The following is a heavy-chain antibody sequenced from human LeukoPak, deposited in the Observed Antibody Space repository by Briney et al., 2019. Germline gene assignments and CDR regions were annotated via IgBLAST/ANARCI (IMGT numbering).Heavy chain of an antibody. CDR2: IYYSGST. J-gene: IGHJ4*02. CDR1: GGSISSSSYY. Sequence: SETLSLTCTVSGGSISSSSYYWGWIRQPPGKGLEWIGSIYYSGSTYYNPSLKSRVTISVDTSKNQFSLKLSSVTAADTAVYYCARDHPGAPFDYWGQGTLVTVSS. D-gene: IGHD1-26*01. CDR3: ARDHPGAPFDY. V-gene: IGHV4-39*07.